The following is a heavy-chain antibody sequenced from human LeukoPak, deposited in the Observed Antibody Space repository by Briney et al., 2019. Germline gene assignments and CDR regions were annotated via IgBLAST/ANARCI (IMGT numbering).Heavy chain of an antibody. V-gene: IGHV4-39*07. CDR2: IYYSGST. CDR3: ARAHDYGDFY. Sequence: SETLSLTCTVSGGSTSSSSYYWGWIRQPPGKGLEWIGSIYYSGSTYYNPSLKSRVTISVDTSKNQFSLKLSSVTAADTAVYYCARAHDYGDFYWGQGTLVTVSS. D-gene: IGHD4-17*01. J-gene: IGHJ4*02. CDR1: GGSTSSSSYY.